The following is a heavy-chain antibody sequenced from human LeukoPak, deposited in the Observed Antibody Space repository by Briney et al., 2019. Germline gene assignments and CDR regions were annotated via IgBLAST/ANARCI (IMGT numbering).Heavy chain of an antibody. CDR1: GFTFSSYW. D-gene: IGHD6-13*01. Sequence: GGSLRLSCAASGFTFSSYWMIWVRQAPGKGLEWVANIKQDGSEIYYVDSVKGRFTISRDNAMNSLYLQMESLRAEDTAVYYCARKLSTAAAGYNWIDPWGQGTLVTVSS. CDR3: ARKLSTAAAGYNWIDP. J-gene: IGHJ5*02. V-gene: IGHV3-7*01. CDR2: IKQDGSEI.